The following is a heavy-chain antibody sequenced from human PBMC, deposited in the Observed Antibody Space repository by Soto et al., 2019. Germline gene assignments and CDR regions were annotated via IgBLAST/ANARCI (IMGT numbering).Heavy chain of an antibody. Sequence: PGESLKISCQGSGYTFSSYWIAWVRQMAGEGLEWVGIIFPRDFDTRYSPSFQGHVTISVDKSINTAYLQWSSLRASATAMYYCPRGYNSGWPIHPYYIEFWGQGTMVTISS. J-gene: IGHJ4*02. D-gene: IGHD6-19*01. CDR3: PRGYNSGWPIHPYYIEF. V-gene: IGHV5-51*01. CDR1: GYTFSSYW. CDR2: IFPRDFDT.